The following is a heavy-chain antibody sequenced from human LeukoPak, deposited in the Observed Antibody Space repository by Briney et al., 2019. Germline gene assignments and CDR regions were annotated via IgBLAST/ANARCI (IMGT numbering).Heavy chain of an antibody. CDR3: ARDQFPRAYYYDSSGYRPNDY. D-gene: IGHD3-22*01. Sequence: ASVKVSCKASGYTFTGYYMHWVRQAPGQGLEWMGWINPNSGGTNYAQKFQGRVTMTRDTSISTAYMELSRLRSDDTAVYYCARDQFPRAYYYDSSGYRPNDYWGQGTLVTVSS. J-gene: IGHJ4*02. CDR1: GYTFTGYY. V-gene: IGHV1-2*02. CDR2: INPNSGGT.